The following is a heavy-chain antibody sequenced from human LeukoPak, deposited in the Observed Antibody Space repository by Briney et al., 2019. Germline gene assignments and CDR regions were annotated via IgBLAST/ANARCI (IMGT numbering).Heavy chain of an antibody. Sequence: GGSLRLFCTPSGFPYSSYPINWPRHARGEGREGVTSMIWKCIYISYADSVKGRFTISRDNAKNSLYLQMNSLRAEDTAVYYCARDFGGYCSSSNRHLGHLDYWGHGPLVTVSS. CDR2: MIWKCIYI. D-gene: IGHD2-2*01. V-gene: IGHV3-21*03. CDR3: ARDFGGYCSSSNRHLGHLDY. J-gene: IGHJ4*01. CDR1: GFPYSSYP.